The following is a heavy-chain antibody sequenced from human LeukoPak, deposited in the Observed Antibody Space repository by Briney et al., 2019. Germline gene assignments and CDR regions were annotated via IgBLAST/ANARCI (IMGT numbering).Heavy chain of an antibody. CDR3: ARGHANYGMDV. CDR2: IYYSGST. Sequence: PSETLSLTCTVSGGSISSYYWSWIRQPPGKGLEWIGYIYYSGSTNYNPSLKSRVTISVDTSKNQFSLKLSSVTAADTAVYYCARGHANYGMDVWGQGTTVTVSS. CDR1: GGSISSYY. V-gene: IGHV4-59*01. J-gene: IGHJ6*02.